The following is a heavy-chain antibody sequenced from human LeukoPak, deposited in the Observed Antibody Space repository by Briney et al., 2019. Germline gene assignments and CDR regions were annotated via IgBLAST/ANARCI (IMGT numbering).Heavy chain of an antibody. V-gene: IGHV4-34*01. Sequence: SETLCLTCAVSGGSLSGFYWSWIRQSPGKGLEWIGEINHSGSTNYNPSLKSRVTISVDTSKNQFSLNLTSVTAADTAVYYCARAKIAAAFGYWGQGTLVTVSS. CDR1: GGSLSGFY. CDR3: ARAKIAAAFGY. J-gene: IGHJ4*02. D-gene: IGHD6-25*01. CDR2: INHSGST.